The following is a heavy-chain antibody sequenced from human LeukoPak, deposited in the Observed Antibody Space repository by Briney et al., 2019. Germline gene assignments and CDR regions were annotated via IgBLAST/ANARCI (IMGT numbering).Heavy chain of an antibody. CDR1: GGSFSGYY. Sequence: SETLSLTCAVYGGSFSGYYWSWIRQPPGKGLEWIGEINHSGSTNYNPSLKSRVTISVDTSKNQFSLKLSSVTAADTAVYYCARAPHDYVWGSYRYTGEYYFDYWGQGTLVTVSS. D-gene: IGHD3-16*02. J-gene: IGHJ4*02. V-gene: IGHV4-34*01. CDR2: INHSGST. CDR3: ARAPHDYVWGSYRYTGEYYFDY.